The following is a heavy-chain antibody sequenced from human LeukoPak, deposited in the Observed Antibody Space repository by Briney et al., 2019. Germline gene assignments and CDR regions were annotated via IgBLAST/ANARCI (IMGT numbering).Heavy chain of an antibody. CDR1: GFTFSSYW. J-gene: IGHJ6*03. D-gene: IGHD3-3*01. CDR2: INSDGSST. Sequence: GGTLRLSCAASGFTFSSYWMHWVRQAPGKGLVWVSRINSDGSSTSYADSVKGRFTISRDNAKNTLYLQMNSLRAEDTAVYYCARAPVRFLEWLIYMDVWGKGTTVTVSS. V-gene: IGHV3-74*01. CDR3: ARAPVRFLEWLIYMDV.